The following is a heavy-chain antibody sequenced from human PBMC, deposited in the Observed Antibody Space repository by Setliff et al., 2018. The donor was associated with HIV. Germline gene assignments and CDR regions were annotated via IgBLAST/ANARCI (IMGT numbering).Heavy chain of an antibody. CDR3: ARHTRGGSYYGVDY. Sequence: GESLKISCKGSGYTFSNYYITWVRQVPGKGLEWMGRMNPADFYTDYSPSFQGHVTISVDKSTGTAYLEWSSLKASDTAMYYCARHTRGGSYYGVDYWGQGTLVTVSS. CDR2: MNPADFYT. CDR1: GYTFSNYY. V-gene: IGHV5-10-1*01. J-gene: IGHJ4*02. D-gene: IGHD1-26*01.